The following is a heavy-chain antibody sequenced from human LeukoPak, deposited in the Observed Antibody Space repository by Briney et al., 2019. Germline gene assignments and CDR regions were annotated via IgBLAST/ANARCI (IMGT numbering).Heavy chain of an antibody. Sequence: SETLSLTCTVSGGSISSGSYYWGWIRQPPGKGLEWSGSIYYSGSTYYNPSLKSRVTISVDTSKNQFSLKLSSVTAADTAVYYCARVRIGYSSSSGKYYYYYYMDVWGKGTTVTVSS. D-gene: IGHD6-6*01. J-gene: IGHJ6*03. CDR1: GGSISSGSYY. CDR3: ARVRIGYSSSSGKYYYYYYMDV. CDR2: IYYSGST. V-gene: IGHV4-39*07.